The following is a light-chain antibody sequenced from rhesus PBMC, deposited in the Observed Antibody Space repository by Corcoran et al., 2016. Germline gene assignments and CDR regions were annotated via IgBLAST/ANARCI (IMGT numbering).Light chain of an antibody. CDR1: ENVNKY. CDR2: KAS. CDR3: QHGYGTPYS. V-gene: IGKV1-74*01. J-gene: IGKJ2*01. Sequence: DIQMTQSPSSLSASVGDRVTITCRASENVNKYLNWYQQKPGKAPKLLRYKASTLQSGVPSRLCGSGAGTDYTFTISSLQPEDVATYYCQHGYGTPYSFGQGTKVEIK.